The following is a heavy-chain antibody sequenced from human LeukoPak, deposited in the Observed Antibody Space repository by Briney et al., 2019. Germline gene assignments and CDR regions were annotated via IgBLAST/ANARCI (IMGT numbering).Heavy chain of an antibody. CDR3: AKGHTDYGTGFDC. D-gene: IGHD4-17*01. CDR1: GFTFSSYS. V-gene: IGHV3-66*01. Sequence: KAGGSLRLSCAASGFTFSSYSMNWVRQAPGKGPEWVSVIYNIGSTYYADSVKGRFSISRDNSKNTLYLQMNSLRVEDTAVYYCAKGHTDYGTGFDCWGQGTLVIVSS. J-gene: IGHJ4*02. CDR2: IYNIGST.